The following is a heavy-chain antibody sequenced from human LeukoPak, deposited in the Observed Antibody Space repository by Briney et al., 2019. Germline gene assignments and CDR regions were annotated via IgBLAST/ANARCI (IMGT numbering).Heavy chain of an antibody. CDR3: ARRVKVNFVGLFGEDNNYYYMDV. CDR2: IYGAGAGIT. D-gene: IGHD3-10*02. J-gene: IGHJ6*03. CDR1: GFTVNNNY. V-gene: IGHV3-53*01. Sequence: GGSLRLSCATSGFTVNNNYMSWVRQAPGKGLEWVSVIYGAGAGITYYIDSVKGRFTISRDNSRNTVYLQMNSLRAEDTAVYYCARRVKVNFVGLFGEDNNYYYMDVWGKGTTVTVS.